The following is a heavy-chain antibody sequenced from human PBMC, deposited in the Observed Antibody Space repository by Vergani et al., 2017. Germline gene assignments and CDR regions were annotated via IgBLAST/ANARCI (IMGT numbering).Heavy chain of an antibody. CDR2: ISSSSSTI. Sequence: EVQLVESGGGLVQPGGSLRLSCAASGFTFSSYSMNWVRQAPGKGLEWVSYISSSSSTIYYADSVKGRFTISRDNAKNSLYLRMNSLSAEDTAVYYCARGGYSYGYGFDYWGQGTLVTVSS. CDR3: ARGGYSYGYGFDY. J-gene: IGHJ4*02. CDR1: GFTFSSYS. V-gene: IGHV3-48*04. D-gene: IGHD5-18*01.